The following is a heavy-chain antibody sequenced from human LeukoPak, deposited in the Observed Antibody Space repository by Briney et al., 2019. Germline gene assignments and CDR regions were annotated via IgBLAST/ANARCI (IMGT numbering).Heavy chain of an antibody. Sequence: PSQTLSLTCTVSGGSISSGSYYWSWIRQPAGKGLEWIGRIYTSGSTNYNPSLKSRVTMSVDTSKNQFSLKLSSVTAADTAVYYCARSISPRKAFDIWGQGTMVTVSS. CDR2: IYTSGST. V-gene: IGHV4-61*02. CDR1: GGSISSGSYY. J-gene: IGHJ3*02. CDR3: ARSISPRKAFDI. D-gene: IGHD3-3*02.